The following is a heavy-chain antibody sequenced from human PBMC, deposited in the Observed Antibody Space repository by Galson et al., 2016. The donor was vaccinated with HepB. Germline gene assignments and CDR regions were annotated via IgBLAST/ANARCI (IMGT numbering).Heavy chain of an antibody. V-gene: IGHV3-23*01. J-gene: IGHJ6*03. Sequence: SLRLSCAASGFTFSNYAMSWVRQAPGKGLEWVSAIRGSGGSTYHADSVKGRFTISRDNSKNPLYLQMNSLRAEDTAVYHCAKIGGYFEWNYYYYMDVWGKGTTVTVSS. CDR3: AKIGGYFEWNYYYYMDV. D-gene: IGHD3-9*01. CDR1: GFTFSNYA. CDR2: IRGSGGST.